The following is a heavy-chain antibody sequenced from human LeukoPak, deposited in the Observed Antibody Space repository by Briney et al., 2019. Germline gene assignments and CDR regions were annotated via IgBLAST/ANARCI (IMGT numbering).Heavy chain of an antibody. Sequence: LSLTCTVSGGSISSSSYYWGWIRQPPGKGLEWVSYISSSGSTIYYADSVKGRFTISRDNAKNSPYLQMNSLRAEDTAVYYCARVISEYYYYYYMDVWGKGTTVTVSS. CDR3: ARVISEYYYYYYMDV. CDR2: ISSSGSTI. J-gene: IGHJ6*03. CDR1: GGSISSSSYY. V-gene: IGHV3-11*04. D-gene: IGHD3-3*02.